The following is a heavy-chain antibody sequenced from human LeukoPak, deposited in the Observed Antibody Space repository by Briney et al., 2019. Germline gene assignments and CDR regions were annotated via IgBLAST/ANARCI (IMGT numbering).Heavy chain of an antibody. CDR3: ARELSVVAAAAPIGYYYGMDV. Sequence: QPGRSVRLSCAASGFTFSSYGMHWVRQAPGKGLEWVAVIWYDGSNKYYADSVKGRFTISRDNSKNTLYLQMNSLRAEDTAVYYCARELSVVAAAAPIGYYYGMDVWGKGTTVTVSS. D-gene: IGHD6-13*01. CDR1: GFTFSSYG. CDR2: IWYDGSNK. V-gene: IGHV3-33*01. J-gene: IGHJ6*04.